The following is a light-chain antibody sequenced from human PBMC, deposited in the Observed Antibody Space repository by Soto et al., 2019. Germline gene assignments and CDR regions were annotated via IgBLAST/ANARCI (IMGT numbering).Light chain of an antibody. Sequence: ESVLTQSPGTLSLSQVQRATLSCRASQSVSTNLAWYQQKPGQAPRLLIHGASTRTPGLPARFSASGLGTEFTLIISSLQSEDFAVYYCQQYNSWPRTFGQGTKVDI. V-gene: IGKV3-15*01. CDR3: QQYNSWPRT. CDR2: GAS. CDR1: QSVSTN. J-gene: IGKJ1*01.